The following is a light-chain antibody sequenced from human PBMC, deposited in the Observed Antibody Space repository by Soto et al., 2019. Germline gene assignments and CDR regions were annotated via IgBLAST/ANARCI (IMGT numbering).Light chain of an antibody. CDR1: QSISTW. J-gene: IGKJ1*01. CDR3: HQYHSNSPWT. V-gene: IGKV1-5*01. CDR2: DAS. Sequence: DIQMTQSPSTLSASVGDRVTITCRASQSISTWLAWYQQKPGKAPKLLIYDASSLESGVPSRFTGSGSGTEFTLTISSLQPDAFATYYCHQYHSNSPWTFGQGTKVEIK.